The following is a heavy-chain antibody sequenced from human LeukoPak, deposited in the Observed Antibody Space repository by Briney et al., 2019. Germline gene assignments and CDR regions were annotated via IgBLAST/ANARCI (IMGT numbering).Heavy chain of an antibody. Sequence: SVKVSCKASGGTFSNSGISWVRQAPGQGLEWMGRIIPIFGTANYAQKFQGRVTITTDESTSTAYMELSSLRSEDTAVYYCAIVREDLYDYVWSHWGQGTLVTVSS. D-gene: IGHD3-16*01. V-gene: IGHV1-69*05. CDR2: IIPIFGTA. J-gene: IGHJ4*02. CDR3: AIVREDLYDYVWSH. CDR1: GGTFSNSG.